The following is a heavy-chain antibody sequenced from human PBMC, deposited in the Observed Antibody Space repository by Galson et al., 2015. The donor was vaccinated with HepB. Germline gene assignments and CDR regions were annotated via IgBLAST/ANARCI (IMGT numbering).Heavy chain of an antibody. J-gene: IGHJ6*02. D-gene: IGHD3-3*01. V-gene: IGHV3-53*01. Sequence: SLRLSCAASGFTVSSNYMSWVRQAPGKGLEWVSVIYSGGSTYYADSVKGRFTISRDNSKNTLYLQMNSLRAEDTTVYYCARGRDDFWSGTYYYGMDVWGQGTPVTVSS. CDR2: IYSGGST. CDR1: GFTVSSNY. CDR3: ARGRDDFWSGTYYYGMDV.